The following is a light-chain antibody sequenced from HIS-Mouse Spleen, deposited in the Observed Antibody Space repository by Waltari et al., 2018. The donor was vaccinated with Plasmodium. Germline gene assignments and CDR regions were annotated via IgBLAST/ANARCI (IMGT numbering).Light chain of an antibody. V-gene: IGLV7-43*01. CDR2: STS. CDR1: TGAVTRASY. J-gene: IGLJ3*02. Sequence: TVVTQEPPLTVSPAGTVPLTCASSTGAVTRASYPNWFQQKPGQAPRALIYSTSNKHSWTPARFSGSLLGGKAALTLSGVQPEDEAEYYCLLYYGGAWVFGGGTKLTVL. CDR3: LLYYGGAWV.